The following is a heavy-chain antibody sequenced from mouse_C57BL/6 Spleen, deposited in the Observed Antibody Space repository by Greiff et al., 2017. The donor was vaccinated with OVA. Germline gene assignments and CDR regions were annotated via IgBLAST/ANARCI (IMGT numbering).Heavy chain of an antibody. CDR1: GFTFSSYA. D-gene: IGHD1-1*01. V-gene: IGHV5-4*01. J-gene: IGHJ2*01. CDR3: ARDVTTVYFDY. Sequence: EVQGVESGGGLVKPGGSLKLSCAASGFTFSSYAMSWVRQTPEKRLEWVATISDGGSYTYYPDNVKGRFTISRDNAKNNLYLQMSHLKSEDTAMYYCARDVTTVYFDYWGQGTTLTVSS. CDR2: ISDGGSYT.